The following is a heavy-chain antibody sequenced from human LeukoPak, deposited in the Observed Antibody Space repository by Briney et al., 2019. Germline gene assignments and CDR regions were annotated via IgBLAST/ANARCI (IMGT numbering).Heavy chain of an antibody. D-gene: IGHD3-22*01. CDR3: ARRRYDASGYYPSRGRYFDY. CDR2: IYNTGST. J-gene: IGHJ4*02. Sequence: GGSLRLSCAASGFTVSSNYMSWVRQAPGKGLEWVSVIYNTGSTYYADSVKGRFTISRDNSKNTLYLQMNSLRAEDTAVYYCARRRYDASGYYPSRGRYFDYWGQGTLVTVSS. CDR1: GFTVSSNY. V-gene: IGHV3-66*04.